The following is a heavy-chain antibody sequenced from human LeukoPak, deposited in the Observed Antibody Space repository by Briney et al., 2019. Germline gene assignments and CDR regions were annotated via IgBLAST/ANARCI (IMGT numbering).Heavy chain of an antibody. Sequence: SVKVSCKASGGTFISYAISWVRQAPGQGLEWMGGIIPIFGTANYAQKFQGGVTITTDESTSTTYMELSSLISEDTAVYYCASQRGDFWSGYYTPPTQNWFDPWAREPWSPSPQ. V-gene: IGHV1-69*05. CDR2: IIPIFGTA. D-gene: IGHD3-3*01. CDR1: GGTFISYA. CDR3: ASQRGDFWSGYYTPPTQNWFDP. J-gene: IGHJ5*02.